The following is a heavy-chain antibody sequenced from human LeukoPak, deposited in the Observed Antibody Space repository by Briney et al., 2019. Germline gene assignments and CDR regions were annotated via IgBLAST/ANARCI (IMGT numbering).Heavy chain of an antibody. V-gene: IGHV3-23*01. CDR3: AKTSRDGYNFVGGFDY. CDR1: GFPFSNYP. J-gene: IGHJ4*02. CDR2: ISGSGGST. D-gene: IGHD5-24*01. Sequence: GRSLRLSCAASGFPFSNYPMHWVRQAPGKGLEWVSAISGSGGSTYYADSVKGRFTISRDNSKNTLYLQMNSLRAEDTAVYYCAKTSRDGYNFVGGFDYWGQGTLVTVSS.